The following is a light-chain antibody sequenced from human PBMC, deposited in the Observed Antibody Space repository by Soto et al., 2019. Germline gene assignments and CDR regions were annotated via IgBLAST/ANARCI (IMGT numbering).Light chain of an antibody. V-gene: IGKV3-20*01. Sequence: EIVLTQSPGTPSLSLGERATLSCRASQSISRSYLAWYQQKPGQAPRLLFYGASNRATGVPDRFSGSGSGTDFSLTISRLEREDFAVYYCQQYGISPPWTFGQGTKVDIK. J-gene: IGKJ1*01. CDR2: GAS. CDR3: QQYGISPPWT. CDR1: QSISRSY.